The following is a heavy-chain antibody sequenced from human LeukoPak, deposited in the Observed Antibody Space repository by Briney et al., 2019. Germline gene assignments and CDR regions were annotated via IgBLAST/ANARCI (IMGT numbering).Heavy chain of an antibody. CDR3: ARRRMVRGVFNWFDP. D-gene: IGHD3-10*01. CDR2: INPNSGGT. CDR1: GYTFTGYY. Sequence: ASVKVSCKASGYTFTGYYMHWVRQAPGQGLEWMGWINPNSGGTNYAQKFQGRVTMTRDTSIGTAYMELSRLRSDDTAVYYCARRRMVRGVFNWFDPWGQGTLVTVSS. J-gene: IGHJ5*02. V-gene: IGHV1-2*02.